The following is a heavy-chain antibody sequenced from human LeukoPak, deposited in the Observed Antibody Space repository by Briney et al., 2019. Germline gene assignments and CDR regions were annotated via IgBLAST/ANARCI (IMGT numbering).Heavy chain of an antibody. CDR2: IGSSSGTI. CDR1: GFTFSTYS. CDR3: ARHYCTSTTCSSGAFDY. J-gene: IGHJ4*02. D-gene: IGHD2-2*01. Sequence: PGGSLRLSCAASGFTFSTYSMNWVRQAPGKGLEWVSYIGSSSGTIYYADSVKGRFTISRDNAKNSLFLRMNSLRAEDTAVYYCARHYCTSTTCSSGAFDYWGQGTLATVSS. V-gene: IGHV3-48*01.